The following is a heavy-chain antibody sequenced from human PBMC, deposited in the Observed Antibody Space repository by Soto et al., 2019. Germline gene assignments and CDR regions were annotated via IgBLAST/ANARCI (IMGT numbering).Heavy chain of an antibody. V-gene: IGHV3-23*01. D-gene: IGHD6-6*01. CDR1: GFTFSNYA. Sequence: PGGSLRLSCAASGFTFSNYAISWVRQAPGKGLEWVSAISGSGGSTYYADSVKGRFTISRDNSKNTLYLQMNSLRAEDTAVYYCAKDSIYSSSSGFDYWGQGTLVTVSS. CDR3: AKDSIYSSSSGFDY. CDR2: ISGSGGST. J-gene: IGHJ4*02.